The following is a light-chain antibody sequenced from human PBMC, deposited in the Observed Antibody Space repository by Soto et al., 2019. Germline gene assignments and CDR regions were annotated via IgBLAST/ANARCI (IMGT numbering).Light chain of an antibody. V-gene: IGKV3-20*01. Sequence: EIVLTQSPGTLSLSPGERATLSCRASQSVNNNYLAWYQQKPGQAPRLLIYGASTRATGISDRFSGSGSGTDFTITISRLEPDDVGVFYCHLYNRSPYNFGQGTKLEIK. CDR3: HLYNRSPYN. CDR1: QSVNNNY. CDR2: GAS. J-gene: IGKJ2*01.